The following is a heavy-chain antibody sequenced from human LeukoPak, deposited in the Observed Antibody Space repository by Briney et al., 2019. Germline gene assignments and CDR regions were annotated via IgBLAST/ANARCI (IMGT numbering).Heavy chain of an antibody. V-gene: IGHV4-39*01. D-gene: IGHD2-15*01. CDR1: GGSISSSSYY. Sequence: SETLSLTCTVSGGSISSSSYYWSWIRQPPGKGLEWIGEINHSGSTNYNPSLKSRVTISVDTSKNQFSLKLNSVTAADTAVYYCARPQGYCSGGSCSFDYWGQGTLVTVSS. CDR2: INHSGST. J-gene: IGHJ4*02. CDR3: ARPQGYCSGGSCSFDY.